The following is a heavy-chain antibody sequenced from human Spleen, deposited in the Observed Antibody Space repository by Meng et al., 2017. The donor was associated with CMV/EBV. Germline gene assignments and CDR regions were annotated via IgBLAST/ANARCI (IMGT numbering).Heavy chain of an antibody. CDR2: ISGGGGTT. Sequence: GESLKISCAASGFTFSSYAMSWVRQAPGKGLEWVSAISGGGGTTFYADSVMGRFTIFRDNSKDTLYLRMNNVRAEDTAVYYCVREGYCSSTTCSTYYHYGMDVWGQGTAVTVSS. V-gene: IGHV3-23*01. CDR1: GFTFSSYA. CDR3: VREGYCSSTTCSTYYHYGMDV. D-gene: IGHD2-2*01. J-gene: IGHJ6*02.